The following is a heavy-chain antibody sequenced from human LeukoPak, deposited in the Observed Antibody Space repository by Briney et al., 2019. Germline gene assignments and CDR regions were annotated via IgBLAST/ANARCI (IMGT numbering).Heavy chain of an antibody. CDR3: TGHKIAAAGRNFDY. V-gene: IGHV3-49*04. J-gene: IGHJ4*02. D-gene: IGHD6-13*01. CDR1: GFTFGDYA. Sequence: GGSLRLSCTASGFTFGDYAMSWVRQAPGKGLEWVGFIRSKAYGGTTEYAVSVKGRFTISRDDSKSIAYLQMNSLKTEDTAVYYCTGHKIAAAGRNFDYWGQGTLVTVSS. CDR2: IRSKAYGGTT.